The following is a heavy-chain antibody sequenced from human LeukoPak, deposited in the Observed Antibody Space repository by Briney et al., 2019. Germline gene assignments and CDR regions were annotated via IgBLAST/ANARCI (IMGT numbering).Heavy chain of an antibody. J-gene: IGHJ2*01. CDR1: GFTFSSYA. D-gene: IGHD2-2*01. CDR3: AKAGIVVVPAATLGYFDL. CDR2: ISGSGGST. V-gene: IGHV3-23*01. Sequence: GGSLRLSCAASGFTFSSYAMSWVCQAPGKGLEWVSAISGSGGSTYYADSVKGRFTISRDNSKNTLYLQMNSLRAEDTAVYYCAKAGIVVVPAATLGYFDLWGRGTLVTVSS.